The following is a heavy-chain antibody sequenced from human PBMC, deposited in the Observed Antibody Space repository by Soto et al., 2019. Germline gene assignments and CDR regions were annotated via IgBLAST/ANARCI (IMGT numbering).Heavy chain of an antibody. V-gene: IGHV1-18*01. CDR3: ARGRYGDY. CDR1: GYTFTSYG. J-gene: IGHJ4*02. CDR2: ISAHNGNT. D-gene: IGHD1-1*01. Sequence: GAEVKKPGASVKVSCKASGYTFTSYGITWVRQAPGQGLEWMGWISAHNGNTDYAQKLQGRVIVTRDTSTSTAYMELRSLISDDTAVYYCARGRYGDYWGQGALVTVSS.